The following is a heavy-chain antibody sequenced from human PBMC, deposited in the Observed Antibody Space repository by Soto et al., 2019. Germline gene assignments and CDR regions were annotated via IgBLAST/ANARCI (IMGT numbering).Heavy chain of an antibody. J-gene: IGHJ4*02. CDR1: GFTFDDYA. CDR2: ISWNSGSI. CDR3: AKDRGRYCDWLLFDY. V-gene: IGHV3-9*01. D-gene: IGHD3-9*01. Sequence: GGSLRLSCAASGFTFDDYAMHWVRQAPGKGLEWVSGISWNSGSIGYADSVKGRFTISRDNAKNSLYLQMNSLRAEDTALYYCAKDRGRYCDWLLFDYWGQGTLVTVSS.